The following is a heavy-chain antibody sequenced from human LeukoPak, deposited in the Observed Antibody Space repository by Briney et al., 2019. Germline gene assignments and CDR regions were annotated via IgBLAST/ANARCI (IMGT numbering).Heavy chain of an antibody. CDR3: AREEYSSSSGYYYYGMDV. CDR1: GGSISSGDYY. V-gene: IGHV4-30-4*01. CDR2: IYYSGST. Sequence: SQTLSLTCTVSGGSISSGDYYWSWIRQPPGKGLEWIGYIYYSGSTYYNPSLKSRVTISVDTSKNQFSLKLSSVTAADTAVYYCAREEYSSSSGYYYYGMDVWGQGTTVTASS. J-gene: IGHJ6*02. D-gene: IGHD6-6*01.